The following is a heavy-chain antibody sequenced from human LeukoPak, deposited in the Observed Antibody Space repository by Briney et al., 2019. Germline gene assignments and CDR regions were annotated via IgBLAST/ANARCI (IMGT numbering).Heavy chain of an antibody. J-gene: IGHJ4*02. CDR2: INPSGGST. CDR3: ARGTSITMIVVVITDFDY. D-gene: IGHD3-22*01. Sequence: GTSVKVYCKASGYIFTSYYMHWVRQATGQVLEWIGIINPSGGSTSYAQKFQGRVTMTRDTSTSTVYMELSSLRSEETAVYYCARGTSITMIVVVITDFDYWGQGTLVTVSS. CDR1: GYIFTSYY. V-gene: IGHV1-46*01.